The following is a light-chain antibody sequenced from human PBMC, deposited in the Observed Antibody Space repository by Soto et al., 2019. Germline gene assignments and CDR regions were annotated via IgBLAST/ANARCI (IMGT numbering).Light chain of an antibody. V-gene: IGKV3-20*01. Sequence: EIVMTQSPATLSVSPGERATLSCRASQSVSSDIAWYQQKPGQAPKFLIYGVSSRATGIPDRFSGSGSGTDFTLTISRLEPEDFAVYHCQQYGSSPLITFGQGTRLEIK. CDR1: QSVSSD. CDR2: GVS. J-gene: IGKJ5*01. CDR3: QQYGSSPLIT.